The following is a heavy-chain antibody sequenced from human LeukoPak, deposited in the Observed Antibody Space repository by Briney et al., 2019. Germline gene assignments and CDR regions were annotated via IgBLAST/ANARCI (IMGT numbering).Heavy chain of an antibody. Sequence: ASVKVSCKASGGTFSSYAISWVRQAPGQGLEWMGGIIPIFGTANYAQKFQGRVTITTDESTSTAYMELSSLRSEDTAVYYCARGGGYYQYYFDYRGQGTLVTVSS. J-gene: IGHJ4*02. D-gene: IGHD3-22*01. CDR1: GGTFSSYA. V-gene: IGHV1-69*05. CDR2: IIPIFGTA. CDR3: ARGGGYYQYYFDY.